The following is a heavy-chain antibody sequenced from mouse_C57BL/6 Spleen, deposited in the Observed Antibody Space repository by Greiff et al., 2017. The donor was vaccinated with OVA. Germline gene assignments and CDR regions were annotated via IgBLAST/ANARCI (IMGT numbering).Heavy chain of an antibody. CDR1: GFTFSDYG. J-gene: IGHJ1*03. Sequence: EVQLVESGGGLVKPGGSLKLSCAASGFTFSDYGMHWVRQAPEKGLEWVAYISSGSSTIYYADTVKGRFTISRDNAKNTLFLQMTSLRSEDTAMYYCARYYSNYEYFDVWGTGTTVTVSS. CDR3: ARYYSNYEYFDV. D-gene: IGHD2-5*01. V-gene: IGHV5-17*01. CDR2: ISSGSSTI.